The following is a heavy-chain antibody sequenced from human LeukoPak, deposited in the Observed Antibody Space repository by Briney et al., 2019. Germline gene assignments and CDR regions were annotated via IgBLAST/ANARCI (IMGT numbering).Heavy chain of an antibody. D-gene: IGHD4-17*01. Sequence: SETLSLTCTVSGGSISSYYWSWIRQPPGKGLEWIGYIHYSGSTNYNPSLKSRVTISVDTSKNQFSLKLSSVTAADTAVYYCARATTVTTHDAFDIWGQGTMVTVSS. J-gene: IGHJ3*02. CDR3: ARATTVTTHDAFDI. CDR1: GGSISSYY. CDR2: IHYSGST. V-gene: IGHV4-59*01.